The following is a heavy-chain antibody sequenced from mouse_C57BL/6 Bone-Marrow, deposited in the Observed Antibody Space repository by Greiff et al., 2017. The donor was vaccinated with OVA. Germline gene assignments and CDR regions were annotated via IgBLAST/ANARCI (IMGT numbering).Heavy chain of an antibody. D-gene: IGHD1-1*02. V-gene: IGHV1-53*01. Sequence: QVQLQQPGTELVKPGASVKLSCKASGYTFTSYWMHWVKQRPGQGLEWIGNINPSNGGTNYNEKFKSKATLTVDKSSSTAFMQLSSLTSEDSAVFYCARRGSFYWYCDVWGTGTTVTVSS. CDR1: GYTFTSYW. J-gene: IGHJ1*03. CDR3: ARRGSFYWYCDV. CDR2: INPSNGGT.